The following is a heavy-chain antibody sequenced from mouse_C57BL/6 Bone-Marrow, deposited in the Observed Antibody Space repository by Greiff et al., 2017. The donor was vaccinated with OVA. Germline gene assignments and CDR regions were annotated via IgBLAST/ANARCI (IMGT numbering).Heavy chain of an antibody. CDR2: IWRGGST. CDR1: GFSLTSYG. J-gene: IGHJ2*01. V-gene: IGHV2-2*01. Sequence: VKLQESGPGLVQPSQSLSITCTVSGFSLTSYGVHWVRQSPGKGLEWLGVIWRGGSTDYNAAFISRLSISKDNSKSQVFFKMNSLQADDTAIYYCARNAETGDFDYWGQGTTLTVSS. CDR3: ARNAETGDFDY.